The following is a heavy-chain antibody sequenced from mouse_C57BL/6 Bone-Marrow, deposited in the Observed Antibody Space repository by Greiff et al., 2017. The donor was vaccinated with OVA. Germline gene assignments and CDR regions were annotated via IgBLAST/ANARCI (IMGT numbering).Heavy chain of an antibody. CDR1: GYTFTSYW. D-gene: IGHD1-1*01. CDR3: AREVATRYFDY. CDR2: IDPSDSET. Sequence: VQLQQPGAELVRPGSSVKLSCKASGYTFTSYWMHWVKQRPIQGLEWIGNIDPSDSETHYNQKFKDKATLTVDKSSSTAYMQLSSLTSEDSAVYYCAREVATRYFDYWGQGTTLTVSS. J-gene: IGHJ2*01. V-gene: IGHV1-52*01.